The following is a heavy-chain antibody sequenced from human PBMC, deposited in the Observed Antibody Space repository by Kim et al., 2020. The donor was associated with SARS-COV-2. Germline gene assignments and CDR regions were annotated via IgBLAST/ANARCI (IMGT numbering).Heavy chain of an antibody. Sequence: SETLSLTCTVSGGSISSSSYYWGWIRQPPGKGLEWIGSIYYSGSTYYNPSLKSRVTISVDTSKNQFSLKLSSVTAADTAVYYCAMPGIAAARRVMDVWGQGTTVTVSS. CDR1: GGSISSSSYY. V-gene: IGHV4-39*01. D-gene: IGHD6-13*01. CDR2: IYYSGST. J-gene: IGHJ6*02. CDR3: AMPGIAAARRVMDV.